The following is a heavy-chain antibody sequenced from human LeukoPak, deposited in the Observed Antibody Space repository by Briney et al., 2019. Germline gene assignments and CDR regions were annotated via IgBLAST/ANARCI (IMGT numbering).Heavy chain of an antibody. V-gene: IGHV1-18*01. CDR2: ISTFNGNT. CDR3: VRESLYYYGSGSFTRIAFVY. Sequence: EASVKVSCKASGYRFNTYGISWVRQAPGQGLEWMGWISTFNGNTDSVQRLQGRVTMTTDASTSTAYMELRSLRADDTAVYYCVRESLYYYGSGSFTRIAFVYCGQGTLGTVSS. CDR1: GYRFNTYG. J-gene: IGHJ4*02. D-gene: IGHD3-10*01.